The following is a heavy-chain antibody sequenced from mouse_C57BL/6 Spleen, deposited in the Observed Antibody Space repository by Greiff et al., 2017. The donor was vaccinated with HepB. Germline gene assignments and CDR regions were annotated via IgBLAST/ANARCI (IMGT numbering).Heavy chain of an antibody. V-gene: IGHV1-80*01. D-gene: IGHD1-1*01. J-gene: IGHJ2*01. CDR2: IYPGDGDT. CDR1: GYAFSSYW. CDR3: AMWEDRRSRDY. Sequence: QVQLKESGAELVKPGASVKISCKASGYAFSSYWMNWVKQRPGKGLEWIGQIYPGDGDTNYNGKFKGKATLTADKSSSTAYMQLSSLTSEDSAVYFCAMWEDRRSRDYWGQGTTLTVSS.